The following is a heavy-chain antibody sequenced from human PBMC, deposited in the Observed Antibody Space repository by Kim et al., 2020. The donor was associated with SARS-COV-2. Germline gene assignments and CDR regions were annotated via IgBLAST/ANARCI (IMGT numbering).Heavy chain of an antibody. J-gene: IGHJ4*02. CDR2: INHSGST. Sequence: SETLSLTCAVYGGSFSGYYWSWIRQPPGKGLEWIGEINHSGSTNYNPSLKSRVTISVDTSKNQFSLKLSSVTAADTAVYYCARGSLRYFDWLLREGYFDYWGQGTLVTVSS. V-gene: IGHV4-34*01. D-gene: IGHD3-9*01. CDR3: ARGSLRYFDWLLREGYFDY. CDR1: GGSFSGYY.